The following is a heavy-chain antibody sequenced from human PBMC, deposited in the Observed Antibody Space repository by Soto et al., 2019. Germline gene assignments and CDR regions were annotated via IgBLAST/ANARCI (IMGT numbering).Heavy chain of an antibody. Sequence: PSETLSLTCTVSGGSISSYYWSWIRQPAGKGLEWIGRIYTSGSTNYNPSLKSRVTMSVDTSKNQFSLKLSSVTAADTAVYYCARVSAGRGENWFDPWGQGTLVTVSS. D-gene: IGHD3-16*01. J-gene: IGHJ5*02. CDR1: GGSISSYY. V-gene: IGHV4-4*07. CDR3: ARVSAGRGENWFDP. CDR2: IYTSGST.